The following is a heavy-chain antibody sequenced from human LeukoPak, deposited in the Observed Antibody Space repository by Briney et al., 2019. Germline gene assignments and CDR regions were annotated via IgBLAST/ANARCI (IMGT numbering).Heavy chain of an antibody. D-gene: IGHD3-10*01. CDR1: GGSISGYY. J-gene: IGHJ4*02. CDR3: ASLRYGSGSQGALDYGTDY. V-gene: IGHV4-59*01. Sequence: SETLSLTCTVSGGSISGYYWSWVQQPPGKGLEWIGYIYYSGSTNYNPSLKSRVTISVDTSKNQCSLKLHCVTAADTAVYYCASLRYGSGSQGALDYGTDYWGQGSLVTVSS. CDR2: IYYSGST.